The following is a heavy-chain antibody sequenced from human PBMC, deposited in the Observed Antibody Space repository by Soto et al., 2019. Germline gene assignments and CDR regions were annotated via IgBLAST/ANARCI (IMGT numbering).Heavy chain of an antibody. CDR3: ARGRSYGYFSNWFDP. V-gene: IGHV4-34*01. D-gene: IGHD3-16*01. Sequence: SETLSLTCAVYGGTLSGNYWSWIRQPPGKGLEWIGEINHSGSTNYNTSLKSRVTISVDTSKNQFSLDLCSVTAADTAVYFCARGRSYGYFSNWFDPWGQGDLVTVSS. CDR1: GGTLSGNY. J-gene: IGHJ5*02. CDR2: INHSGST.